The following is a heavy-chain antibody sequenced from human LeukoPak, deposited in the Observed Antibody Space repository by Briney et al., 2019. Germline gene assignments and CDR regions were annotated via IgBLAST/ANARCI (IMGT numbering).Heavy chain of an antibody. CDR2: ISPNSGDT. Sequence: ASVKVSCKASGYTFTGYYMHWVRQAPGQGLEWMGWISPNSGDTNYAQNFQGRVTMTRDTSISTAYMELSRLRSDDTAVYYCARDPEKNTYYYDSSGYRGSAFDIWGQGTMVTVSS. J-gene: IGHJ3*02. V-gene: IGHV1-2*02. CDR3: ARDPEKNTYYYDSSGYRGSAFDI. D-gene: IGHD3-22*01. CDR1: GYTFTGYY.